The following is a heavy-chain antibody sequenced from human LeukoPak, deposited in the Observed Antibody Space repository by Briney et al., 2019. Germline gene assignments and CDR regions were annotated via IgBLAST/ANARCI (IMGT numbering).Heavy chain of an antibody. CDR3: ARDPGSDYGDYYFDY. V-gene: IGHV3-21*01. D-gene: IGHD4-17*01. CDR2: ISSSSSYI. J-gene: IGHJ4*02. Sequence: GGSLTLSCAVAGFTFSSYSMSWVSQAPGKGLEWVSSISSSSSYIYYADSVKGRFTISRDNAKNSLYLQMNSLRAEDTAVYYCARDPGSDYGDYYFDYWGQGTLVTVSS. CDR1: GFTFSSYS.